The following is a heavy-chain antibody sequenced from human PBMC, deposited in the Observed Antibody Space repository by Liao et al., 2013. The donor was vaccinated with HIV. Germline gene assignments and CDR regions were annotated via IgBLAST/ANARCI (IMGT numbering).Heavy chain of an antibody. V-gene: IGHV4-59*13. CDR1: GGSINRYY. Sequence: QVQLQESGPGLVKPSETLSLTCTVSGGSINRYYWAWIRLPPGKRLEWIGCIYYSGTTHYNPSLSSRLTISVDTSKNQFSLNLTSVTAADTAVYYCARDIGEGGSYPFDYWGQGTLVTVSS. J-gene: IGHJ4*02. D-gene: IGHD1-26*01. CDR2: IYYSGTT. CDR3: ARDIGEGGSYPFDY.